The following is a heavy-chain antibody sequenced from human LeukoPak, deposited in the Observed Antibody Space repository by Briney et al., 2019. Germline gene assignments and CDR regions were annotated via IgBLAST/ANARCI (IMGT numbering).Heavy chain of an antibody. J-gene: IGHJ4*02. CDR1: GFTVTTTY. CDR3: ACGIVGVANIDY. CDR2: IYSGGTT. V-gene: IGHV3-66*01. D-gene: IGHD1-26*01. Sequence: GGSLRLSCAASGFTVTTTYMNWVRQAPGKGLEWVSVIYSGGTTYYADSVKGRFTISRDKPKNTLYPQMNSLRADDTAVYYCACGIVGVANIDYWGQGTLVTVSS.